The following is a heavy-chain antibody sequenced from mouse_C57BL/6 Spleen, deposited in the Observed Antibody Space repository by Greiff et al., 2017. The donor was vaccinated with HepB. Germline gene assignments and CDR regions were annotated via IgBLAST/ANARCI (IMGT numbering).Heavy chain of an antibody. V-gene: IGHV2-6-1*01. D-gene: IGHD2-4*01. CDR3: ARHGGGYYDYDKAWFAY. J-gene: IGHJ3*01. CDR1: GFSLTSYG. CDR2: IWSDGST. Sequence: VKLMESGPGLVAPSQSLSITCTVSGFSLTSYGVHWVRQPPGKGLEWLVVIWSDGSTTYNSALKSRLSISKDNSKSQVFLKMNSLQTDDTAMYYCARHGGGYYDYDKAWFAYWGQGTLVTVSA.